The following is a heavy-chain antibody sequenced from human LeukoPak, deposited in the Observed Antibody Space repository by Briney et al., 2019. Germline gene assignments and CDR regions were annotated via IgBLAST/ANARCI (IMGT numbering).Heavy chain of an antibody. CDR3: AREGDYDIFTGYWDFDY. CDR1: GFTFSSYS. Sequence: GGSLRLSCAASGFTFSSYSMNWVRQAPGKGLEWVSSISSSSSYIYYADSVKGRFTISRDNAKNTLYLQMNSLLAEDTAVYYCAREGDYDIFTGYWDFDYWGQGTLVTVSS. D-gene: IGHD3-9*01. J-gene: IGHJ4*02. CDR2: ISSSSSYI. V-gene: IGHV3-21*01.